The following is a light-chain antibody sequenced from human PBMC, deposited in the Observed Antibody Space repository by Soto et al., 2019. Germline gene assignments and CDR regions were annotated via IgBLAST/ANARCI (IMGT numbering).Light chain of an antibody. Sequence: AIQVTQSPSSLSASVGDRVTMTCRASQDIRGALAWYQQKSGKPPNLLIYDVSTLEGWVPSRFSGSGSGTEFTLTISSLQPEDFGTYYCQQFNSYPITFCHGTRLEIK. J-gene: IGKJ5*01. CDR1: QDIRGA. CDR2: DVS. V-gene: IGKV1-13*02. CDR3: QQFNSYPIT.